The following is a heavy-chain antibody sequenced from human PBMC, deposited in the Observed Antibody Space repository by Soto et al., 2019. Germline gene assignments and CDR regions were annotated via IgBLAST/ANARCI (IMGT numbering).Heavy chain of an antibody. V-gene: IGHV3-33*01. CDR3: ARWGPYDRSGYYYLGPDS. D-gene: IGHD3-22*01. CDR2: IWYDGSNK. CDR1: GFTFSSYG. J-gene: IGHJ4*02. Sequence: QVQLVESGGGVVQPGRSLRLSCAASGFTFSSYGMHWVRQAPGKGLEWVAVIWYDGSNKYYADSVKGRFTISRDNSKNTLYLQMNSLRAEDTAVYYCARWGPYDRSGYYYLGPDSWGQGTLVTVSS.